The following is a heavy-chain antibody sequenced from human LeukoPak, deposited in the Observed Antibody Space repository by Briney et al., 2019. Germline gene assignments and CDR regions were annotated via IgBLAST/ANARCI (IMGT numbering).Heavy chain of an antibody. CDR3: APFSAVTHYYFDY. D-gene: IGHD6-13*01. V-gene: IGHV3-21*01. Sequence: GGSLRLSCAASGFTFSSHSLMWIRQAPGKGLEWVSSISPDSGYIYYADSVKGRFTISRDNAENSLFLQMNSLGAEDTAVYYCAPFSAVTHYYFDYWGQGTLVTVSS. CDR1: GFTFSSHS. CDR2: ISPDSGYI. J-gene: IGHJ4*02.